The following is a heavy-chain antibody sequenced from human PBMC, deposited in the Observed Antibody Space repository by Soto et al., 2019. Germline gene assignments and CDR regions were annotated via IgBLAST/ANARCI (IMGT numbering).Heavy chain of an antibody. CDR3: FRANLNDYGDY. CDR1: GYTFTSYY. J-gene: IGHJ4*02. CDR2: VNPTTGST. Sequence: QVQLVQSGAEVKKPGAAVKVSCEASGYTFTSYYMHWVRQAPGQGLEWMGVVNPTTGSTTYAQNFQGRVTMTRDTSTSTVHMYLSSLRSEDTAVYYCFRANLNDYGDYWGQGTLVTVSS. D-gene: IGHD3-9*01. V-gene: IGHV1-46*03.